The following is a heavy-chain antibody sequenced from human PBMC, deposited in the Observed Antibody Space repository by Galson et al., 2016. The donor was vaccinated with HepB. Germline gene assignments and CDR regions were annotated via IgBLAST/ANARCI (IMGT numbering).Heavy chain of an antibody. V-gene: IGHV1-2*06. CDR3: AKFATMDVTEEDI. Sequence: SVKVSCKASGYTFIGYYIHWVRQAPGQGLEWMGRINPNSGGTKYAQKFQGRVTMTTNTSITTAYMDLNSLRSDDTARYYCAKFATMDVTEEDIWGQGTMVTVSS. J-gene: IGHJ3*02. CDR1: GYTFIGYY. CDR2: INPNSGGT. D-gene: IGHD2-21*02.